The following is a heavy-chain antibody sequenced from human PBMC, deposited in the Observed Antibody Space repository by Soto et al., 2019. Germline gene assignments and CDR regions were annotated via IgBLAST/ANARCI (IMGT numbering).Heavy chain of an antibody. Sequence: ASVKVSCKASGYSFTSYAIHWVRQAPGQRLEWMGWINAGNGNTKIPQKFQGRVTITRDTSTSTAYMELRSLRSDDTAVYYCARDQGVLLWFGELLAQGMDVWGQGTTVTVSS. CDR1: GYSFTSYA. J-gene: IGHJ6*02. V-gene: IGHV1-3*01. CDR2: INAGNGNT. D-gene: IGHD3-10*01. CDR3: ARDQGVLLWFGELLAQGMDV.